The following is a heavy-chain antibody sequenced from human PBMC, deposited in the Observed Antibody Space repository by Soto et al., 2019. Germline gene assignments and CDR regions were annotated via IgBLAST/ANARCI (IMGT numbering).Heavy chain of an antibody. CDR3: SRGTSIPASGDY. V-gene: IGHV1-18*01. J-gene: IGHJ4*01. D-gene: IGHD6-13*01. Sequence: QIQRVPSGPDVKKPGASVNVSCNGSGYTFTNYGINWVRQAPGQGLEWLGWVSAYDGERRYAQRVQARVIMTTDTSTTTSYMELSRLMSEATAVYYCSRGTSIPASGDYWGQGTLVTVSS. CDR2: VSAYDGER. CDR1: GYTFTNYG.